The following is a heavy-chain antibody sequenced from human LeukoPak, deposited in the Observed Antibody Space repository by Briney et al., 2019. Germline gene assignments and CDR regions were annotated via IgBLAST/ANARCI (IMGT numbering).Heavy chain of an antibody. CDR3: ARETWIQPLPDIHYYYYYMDV. Sequence: PGGSLRLSCAGSGFTFSGYGMSWVRQGPGMGLEWVSSISGSGGRIYYADSVKGRFTISRDNSKNTLYLQMNSLRAEDTAVYYCARETWIQPLPDIHYYYYYMDVWGKGTTVTVSS. D-gene: IGHD5-18*01. CDR1: GFTFSGYG. J-gene: IGHJ6*03. V-gene: IGHV3-23*01. CDR2: ISGSGGRI.